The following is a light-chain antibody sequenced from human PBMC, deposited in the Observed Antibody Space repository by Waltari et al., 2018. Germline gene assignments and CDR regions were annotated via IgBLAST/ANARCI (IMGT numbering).Light chain of an antibody. CDR2: AAS. Sequence: EIVLTQSPGTLSLAPGERATLSCRASQSVSRTLAWYQQKPGQAPSLLIYAASTRAIGIPDRFSGSGSGTDFSLTISRLEPEDFAVYYCQHYVRLPATFGQGTKVEIK. J-gene: IGKJ1*01. CDR1: QSVSRT. CDR3: QHYVRLPAT. V-gene: IGKV3-20*01.